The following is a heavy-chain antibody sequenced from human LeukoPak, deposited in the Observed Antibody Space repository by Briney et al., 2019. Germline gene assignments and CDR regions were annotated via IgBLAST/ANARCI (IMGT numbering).Heavy chain of an antibody. CDR2: IRFDGSEK. Sequence: GGSLRLSCGASGFTFSSYGMHWVRQAPGKGLEWVAHIRFDGSEKYYADSVRGRFTISRDNSKTTLYLQMNSLRPEDTALYYCGKERQPTGFLDYGGRGPLATVPS. CDR1: GFTFSSYG. J-gene: IGHJ4*02. D-gene: IGHD1-1*01. V-gene: IGHV3-30*02. CDR3: GKERQPTGFLDY.